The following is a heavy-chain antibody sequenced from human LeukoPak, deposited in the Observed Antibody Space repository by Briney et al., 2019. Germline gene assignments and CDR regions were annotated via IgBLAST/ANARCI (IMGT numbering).Heavy chain of an antibody. Sequence: SVKVSCKASGGTFSSYAISWVRQAPGQGLEWMGGIIPIFGTANYAQKFQGRVTITADESTSTAYMELSSLRSEDTAVYYCARGKVRYSSSCILDYWGQGTLVTVSS. CDR1: GGTFSSYA. V-gene: IGHV1-69*13. CDR3: ARGKVRYSSSCILDY. CDR2: IIPIFGTA. J-gene: IGHJ4*02. D-gene: IGHD6-6*01.